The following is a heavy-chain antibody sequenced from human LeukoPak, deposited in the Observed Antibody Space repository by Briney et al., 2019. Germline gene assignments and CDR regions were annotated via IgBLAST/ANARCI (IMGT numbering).Heavy chain of an antibody. J-gene: IGHJ6*02. Sequence: AGGSLRLSCAVSGLTFYTYAMSWVRQAPGKGLEWVAVISYDGSNKYYADSVKGRFTISRDNSKNTLYLQMNSLRAEDTAVYYCARGTPSSSGWLYYGMGVWGQGTTVTVSS. V-gene: IGHV3-30-3*01. CDR1: GLTFYTYA. CDR2: ISYDGSNK. D-gene: IGHD6-19*01. CDR3: ARGTPSSSGWLYYGMGV.